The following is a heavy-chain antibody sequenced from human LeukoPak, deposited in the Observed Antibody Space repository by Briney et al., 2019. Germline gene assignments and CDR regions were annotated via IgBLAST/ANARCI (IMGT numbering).Heavy chain of an antibody. Sequence: GGSLRLSCAASGFSVTRNYVSWVRQAPGKGLEWVSLMYSGGGTSYADSVKGRFTISRDTSKNTLYLQMSSLRAEDTALYYCARYDNGKDYFDYWGQGTLVTVSS. CDR2: MYSGGGT. V-gene: IGHV3-53*01. CDR1: GFSVTRNY. CDR3: ARYDNGKDYFDY. J-gene: IGHJ4*02. D-gene: IGHD1-1*01.